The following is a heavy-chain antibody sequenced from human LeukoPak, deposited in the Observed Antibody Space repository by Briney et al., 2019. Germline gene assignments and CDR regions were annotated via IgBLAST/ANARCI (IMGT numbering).Heavy chain of an antibody. CDR1: GGSISSYY. J-gene: IGHJ4*02. CDR2: IYYSGST. Sequence: SETLSLTCTVSGGSISSYYWSWIRQPPGKGLEWIGYIYYSGSTNYNPSLKSRVTILVDTSKNQFSLKLSSVTAADTAVYYCARAVTSGCFDYWGQGTLVTVSS. CDR3: ARAVTSGCFDY. V-gene: IGHV4-59*01. D-gene: IGHD5-18*01.